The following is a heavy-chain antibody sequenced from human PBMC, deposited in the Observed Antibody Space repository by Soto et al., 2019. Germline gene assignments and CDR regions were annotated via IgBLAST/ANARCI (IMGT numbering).Heavy chain of an antibody. CDR3: AKGLSQKIFGVVTFDY. Sequence: GGSLRLSCAASGFTFSSYAMSWVRQDPGKGLEWVSAISGSGGSTYYADSVKGRFTISRDNSKNTLYLQMNSLRAEDTAVYYCAKGLSQKIFGVVTFDYWGQGTLVTVSS. V-gene: IGHV3-23*01. J-gene: IGHJ4*02. CDR2: ISGSGGST. CDR1: GFTFSSYA. D-gene: IGHD3-3*01.